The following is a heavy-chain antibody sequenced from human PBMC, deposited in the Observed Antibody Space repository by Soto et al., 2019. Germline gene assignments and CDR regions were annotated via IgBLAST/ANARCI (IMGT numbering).Heavy chain of an antibody. CDR3: ASSTSYYDSSGYYKGSGLDY. CDR1: GDSISSYY. V-gene: IGHV4-59*01. D-gene: IGHD3-22*01. J-gene: IGHJ4*02. CDR2: IYYSGST. Sequence: SETLSLTCTVSGDSISSYYWNWIRQPPGKGLEWIGYIYYSGSTNYNPSLKSRVTISVDTSKNQFSLKLSSVTAADTAVYYCASSTSYYDSSGYYKGSGLDYWGQGTLVTVSS.